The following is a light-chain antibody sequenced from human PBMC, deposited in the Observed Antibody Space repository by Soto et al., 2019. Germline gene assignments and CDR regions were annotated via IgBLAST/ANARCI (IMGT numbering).Light chain of an antibody. V-gene: IGKV3-20*01. CDR3: QQYGRSPTT. CDR1: QNFGSSY. J-gene: IGKJ1*01. CDR2: GAS. Sequence: VLTQSPDTVSLSPGERATLSCGASQNFGSSYLAWYQQKRGQAPRFLIYGASSRATGIPDRFSGSGSGTDFTLTISRLEPEDFAVYHCQQYGRSPTTFGQGTKVDIK.